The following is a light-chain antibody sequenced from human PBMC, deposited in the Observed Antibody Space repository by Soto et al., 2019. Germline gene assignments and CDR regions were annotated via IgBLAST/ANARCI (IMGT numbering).Light chain of an antibody. CDR2: DAS. CDR3: QQYNSYSYT. V-gene: IGKV1-5*01. Sequence: DIQMTQSPSTLSATAGDRVTITCRASQSISSWLAWYQQKPGKAPKLLIYDASNLESGVPSRFSGSGSGTEFTLTISSLQPDDFATYYCQQYNSYSYTFGQGTKLEIK. J-gene: IGKJ2*01. CDR1: QSISSW.